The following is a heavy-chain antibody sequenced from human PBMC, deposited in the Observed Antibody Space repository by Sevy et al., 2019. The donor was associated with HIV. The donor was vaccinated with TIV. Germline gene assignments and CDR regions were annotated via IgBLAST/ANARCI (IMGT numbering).Heavy chain of an antibody. CDR3: ARDFNRDGYNTPDCPYY. CDR1: GFTFSSYS. J-gene: IGHJ4*02. V-gene: IGHV3-21*01. CDR2: ISSSSSYI. Sequence: GGSLRLSCAASGFTFSSYSMNWVRQAPGKGLEWVSSISSSSSYIYYADSVKGRFTISRDNAKNSLYLQMNSLRAEDTAVYYCARDFNRDGYNTPDCPYYWGQGTLVTVSS. D-gene: IGHD5-12*01.